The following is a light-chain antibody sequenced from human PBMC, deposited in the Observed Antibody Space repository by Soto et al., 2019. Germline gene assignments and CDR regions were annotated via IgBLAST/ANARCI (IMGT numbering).Light chain of an antibody. CDR2: EGS. V-gene: IGLV2-23*01. Sequence: QSALTQPASVSGSLGQWITISCIGTSSNMGSYNLVSWYQHQPGKAPKIMIFEGSKRPSGVSNRFSGSRSGNTASLTISGLQAEDGADYYCCSFAGSGTQYVFGTGTKLTVL. CDR1: SSNMGSYNL. CDR3: CSFAGSGTQYV. J-gene: IGLJ1*01.